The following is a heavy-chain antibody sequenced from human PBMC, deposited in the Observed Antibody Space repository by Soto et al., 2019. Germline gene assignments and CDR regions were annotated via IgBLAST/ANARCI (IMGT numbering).Heavy chain of an antibody. J-gene: IGHJ4*02. CDR1: GYTFTGYY. CDR2: INPNSGGT. CDR3: ARVRATSAFDY. Sequence: ASVKVSCKASGYTFTGYYMHWVRPAPGQGLVWMGWINPNSGGTNYAQKFQGRVTMTRDTSISTAYMELSRLRSDDTAVYYCARVRATSAFDYWGQGTLVTVSS. D-gene: IGHD1-26*01. V-gene: IGHV1-2*02.